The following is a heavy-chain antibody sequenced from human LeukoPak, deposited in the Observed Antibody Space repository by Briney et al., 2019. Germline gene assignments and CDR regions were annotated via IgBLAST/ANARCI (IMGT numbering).Heavy chain of an antibody. D-gene: IGHD3-22*01. CDR1: GGSIGSYY. Sequence: KPSETLSLTCIVSGGSIGSYYWSWIRQPPGKGLEWIGHIYYSGSTDYNPSLRSRVTISVDTSKNQFSLRLSSVTAADTAVYYCARDRSDGSGYYGYYFDYWGQGTLVSASS. V-gene: IGHV4-59*01. CDR2: IYYSGST. J-gene: IGHJ4*02. CDR3: ARDRSDGSGYYGYYFDY.